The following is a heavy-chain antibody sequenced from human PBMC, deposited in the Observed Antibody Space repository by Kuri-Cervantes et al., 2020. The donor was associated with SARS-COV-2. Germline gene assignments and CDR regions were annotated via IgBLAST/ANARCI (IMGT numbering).Heavy chain of an antibody. D-gene: IGHD1-26*01. CDR1: GYSISSGYY. Sequence: SETLSLTCAVSGYSISSGYYWGWIRQPPGKGLEWIGSIYYSGSTYYNPSLKSRVTISVDTSKNQFSLKLSSVTAADTAVYYCARGPGSYHIWYYFDYWGQGTLVTVSS. CDR3: ARGPGSYHIWYYFDY. CDR2: IYYSGST. V-gene: IGHV4-38-2*01. J-gene: IGHJ4*02.